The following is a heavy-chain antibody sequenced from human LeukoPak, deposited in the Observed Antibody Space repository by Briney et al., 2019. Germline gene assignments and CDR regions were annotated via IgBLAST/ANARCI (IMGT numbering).Heavy chain of an antibody. J-gene: IGHJ4*02. Sequence: VASVKVSCKASGFTFTSSAMQWVRQARGQRLEWVGWIVVGSCNTNYAQKFQERVTITRDMSTSTAYMELSSLRSEDTAVYYCAAAQNLPVYCSGGSCSYYFDYWGQGTLVTVSS. CDR3: AAAQNLPVYCSGGSCSYYFDY. V-gene: IGHV1-58*02. CDR1: GFTFTSSA. CDR2: IVVGSCNT. D-gene: IGHD2-15*01.